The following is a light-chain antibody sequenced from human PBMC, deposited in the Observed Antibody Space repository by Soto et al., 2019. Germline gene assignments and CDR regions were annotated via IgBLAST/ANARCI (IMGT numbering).Light chain of an antibody. CDR1: STDVGGYNY. Sequence: QSALTQPASVSGSPGQSITISCTGTSTDVGGYNYVSWYQQHPGKAPKLMIYEVSNRPSGVSNRFSGSKSGSTASLTISGLQAEDEADYYCSSYTSRSTHVFGTGTKVTVL. J-gene: IGLJ1*01. V-gene: IGLV2-14*01. CDR2: EVS. CDR3: SSYTSRSTHV.